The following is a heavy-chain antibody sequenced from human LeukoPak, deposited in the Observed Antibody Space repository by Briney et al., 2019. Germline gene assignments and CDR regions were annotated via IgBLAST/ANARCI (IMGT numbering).Heavy chain of an antibody. Sequence: SETLSLTCTVSGDSVSSYYWSWIRQPAGKGLEWIGRIYTSGSTNYNPSLKSRVTMSLDTSKNQFSLKLSSVTAADTAVYYCARHQTTVTTDWFDPWGQGTLVTVSS. CDR3: ARHQTTVTTDWFDP. D-gene: IGHD4-11*01. CDR1: GDSVSSYY. CDR2: IYTSGST. J-gene: IGHJ5*02. V-gene: IGHV4-4*07.